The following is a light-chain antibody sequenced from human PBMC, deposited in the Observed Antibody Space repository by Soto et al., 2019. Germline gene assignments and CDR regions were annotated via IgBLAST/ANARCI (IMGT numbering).Light chain of an antibody. J-gene: IGKJ1*01. CDR3: LQDYGDSWT. CDR2: AAS. V-gene: IGKV1-6*01. CDR1: RDVGSD. Sequence: TQMTQSPLSLSASVGEKIIITCRASRDVGSDVSWYQQKPGQAPKLVIYAASNLYTGVPSRFSGRRSGTEFTLTISSLQPQDFASYYCLQDYGDSWTFGQGTKVEIE.